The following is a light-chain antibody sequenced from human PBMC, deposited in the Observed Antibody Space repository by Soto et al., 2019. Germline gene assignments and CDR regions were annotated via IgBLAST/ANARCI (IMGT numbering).Light chain of an antibody. CDR3: QQSSSSPWT. V-gene: IGKV1-39*01. CDR1: QSISSY. J-gene: IGKJ1*01. Sequence: DIQMTQSPSSLSASFGDRVSITCRASQSISSYLNWYQQKPGKAPKLLIYAAFTLQTGVSSRFIGSGSGTDFTLTINSLQPEDFATYYCQQSSSSPWTFGQGTKVDI. CDR2: AAF.